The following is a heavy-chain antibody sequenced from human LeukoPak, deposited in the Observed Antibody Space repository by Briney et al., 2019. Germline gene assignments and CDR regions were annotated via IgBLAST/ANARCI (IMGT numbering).Heavy chain of an antibody. Sequence: PGRSLRLSCAASGFTFSHYGMHWVRQAPGKGLEWVALISYDGGDKYYADSVKGRFTISRDNSKNTLSLQVNSLRAEDTAFYYCAKDIITTASRGAPLGDWGQGTLVTVSS. CDR1: GFTFSHYG. V-gene: IGHV3-30*18. J-gene: IGHJ1*01. D-gene: IGHD3-10*01. CDR2: ISYDGGDK. CDR3: AKDIITTASRGAPLGD.